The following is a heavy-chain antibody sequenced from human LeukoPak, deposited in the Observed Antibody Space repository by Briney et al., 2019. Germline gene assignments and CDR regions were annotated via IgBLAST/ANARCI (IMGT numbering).Heavy chain of an antibody. V-gene: IGHV4-4*02. J-gene: IGHJ4*02. CDR3: SRENGAFSPFGY. Sequence: GSLRLSCAASGFXFSNAYMSWVRQPPGQGLEWIGIMSLTGLAHYNPSLESRVTVSLDKSKYKLSLTLTSVTAADTAVYYCSRENGAFSPFGYWGQGTLVTVLS. D-gene: IGHD2-8*01. CDR2: MSLTGLA. CDR1: GFXFSNAY.